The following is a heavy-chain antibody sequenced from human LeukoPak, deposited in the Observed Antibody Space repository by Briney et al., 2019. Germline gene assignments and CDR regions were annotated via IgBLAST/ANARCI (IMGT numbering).Heavy chain of an antibody. V-gene: IGHV3-64*01. J-gene: IGHJ1*01. CDR2: ITNNGGST. D-gene: IGHD4-17*01. Sequence: PGGSLRLSCAAAGFTFSIYAMHWVRPAPGEVLGYVSAITNNGGSTYYANSVKGRFTISRDNSKNTLFLQMGSLRAEHMAVYYCARGRLASTTTTTYDQWGQGTLVTVSS. CDR1: GFTFSIYA. CDR3: ARGRLASTTTTTYDQ.